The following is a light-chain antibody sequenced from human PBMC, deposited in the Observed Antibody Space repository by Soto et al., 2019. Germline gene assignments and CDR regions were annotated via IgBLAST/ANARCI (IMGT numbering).Light chain of an antibody. J-gene: IGLJ1*01. CDR1: SSDVGAYNY. Sequence: QSVLTQPASVSGSPGQSITISCTGTSSDVGAYNYVFWYQQHPGKAPKLMICDVSNRPSGVSNRFSGSKSGNTASLTISGLQAEDEADYYCTSYAGTYSFFYVFGTGTKVTVL. CDR2: DVS. CDR3: TSYAGTYSFFYV. V-gene: IGLV2-14*03.